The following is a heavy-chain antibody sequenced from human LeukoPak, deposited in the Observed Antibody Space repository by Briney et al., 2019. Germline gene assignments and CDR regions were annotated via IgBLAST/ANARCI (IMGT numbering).Heavy chain of an antibody. CDR3: ARWAAAGERRENWFDP. CDR2: IRNSGST. Sequence: SETLSLTCTVSGGSISSYYWSWLRQSPGKGLEWIGYIRNSGSTNYNPSLKSRVTMSVDTSKNQFSLKLSSVTAADTAVYYCARWAAAGERRENWFDPWGRGTLVTVSS. D-gene: IGHD6-13*01. V-gene: IGHV4-59*01. J-gene: IGHJ5*02. CDR1: GGSISSYY.